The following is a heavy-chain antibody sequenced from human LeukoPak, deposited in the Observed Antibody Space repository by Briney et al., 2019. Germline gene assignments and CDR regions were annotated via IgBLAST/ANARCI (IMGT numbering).Heavy chain of an antibody. CDR3: ARDGRSILPGGGDCYSLDY. CDR1: GGSISSSSYY. V-gene: IGHV4-39*07. CDR2: IYYSGST. J-gene: IGHJ4*02. D-gene: IGHD2-21*02. Sequence: PSETLSLTCTVSGGSISSSSYYWGWIRQPPGKGLEWIGIIYYSGSTYYNPSLKSRVTISVDTSKNQFSLKLSSVTAADTAVYYCARDGRSILPGGGDCYSLDYWGQGTLVTVSS.